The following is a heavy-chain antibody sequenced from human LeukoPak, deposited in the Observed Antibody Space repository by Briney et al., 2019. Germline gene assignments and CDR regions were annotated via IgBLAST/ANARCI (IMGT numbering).Heavy chain of an antibody. Sequence: PSETLSLTCSVSGDSISMHYWSWIRQPPGKGLEWIGYIDHTGSTNYNPSLNSRVAISRDTSKNHFSLELSSVTAADTAVYFCARGRVSSSSWSSTYYYYFYMDVWGKGTTVTVSS. J-gene: IGHJ6*03. V-gene: IGHV4-59*11. CDR3: ARGRVSSSSWSSTYYYYFYMDV. CDR1: GDSISMHY. CDR2: IDHTGST. D-gene: IGHD6-13*01.